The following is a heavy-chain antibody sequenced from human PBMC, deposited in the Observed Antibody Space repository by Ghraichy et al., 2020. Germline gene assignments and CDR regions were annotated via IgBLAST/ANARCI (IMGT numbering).Heavy chain of an antibody. J-gene: IGHJ4*02. Sequence: GGSLRLSCAASGFTFSSYAMHWVRQAPGKGLEWVAVISYDGSNKYYADSVKGRFTISRDNSKNTLYLQMNSLRAEDTAVYYCARDPLDYYDSSGYLAAGYYFDYWGQGTLVIVSS. V-gene: IGHV3-30*04. CDR1: GFTFSSYA. CDR2: ISYDGSNK. CDR3: ARDPLDYYDSSGYLAAGYYFDY. D-gene: IGHD3-22*01.